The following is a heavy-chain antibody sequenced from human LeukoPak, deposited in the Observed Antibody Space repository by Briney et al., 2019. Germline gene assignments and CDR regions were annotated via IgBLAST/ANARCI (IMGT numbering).Heavy chain of an antibody. Sequence: SETLSLTCAVSGGSISSSNWWSWVRQPPGKGLEWIGEIYHSGSTNYNPSLKSRVTISVDKSKNQFSLKLSSVTAADTAVYYCARRGIPYSSSWYEFDYWGQGTLVTVSS. D-gene: IGHD6-13*01. V-gene: IGHV4-4*02. J-gene: IGHJ4*02. CDR2: IYHSGST. CDR3: ARRGIPYSSSWYEFDY. CDR1: GGSISSSNW.